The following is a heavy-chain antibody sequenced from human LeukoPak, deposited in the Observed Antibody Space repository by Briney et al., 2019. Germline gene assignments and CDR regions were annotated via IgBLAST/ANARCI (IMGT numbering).Heavy chain of an antibody. CDR3: AGRMTTVTTWNY. CDR1: GYTFTSYA. J-gene: IGHJ4*02. D-gene: IGHD4-11*01. Sequence: SVKVSCKASGYTFTSYAISWVRQAPGQGLEWMGGIIPIFSTANYAQKFQGRVTITADESTSTAYMELSSLRSEDTAVYYCAGRMTTVTTWNYWGQGTLVTVSS. CDR2: IIPIFSTA. V-gene: IGHV1-69*13.